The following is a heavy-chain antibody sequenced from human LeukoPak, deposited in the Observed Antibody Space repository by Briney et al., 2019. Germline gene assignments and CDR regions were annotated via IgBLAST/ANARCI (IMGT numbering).Heavy chain of an antibody. J-gene: IGHJ4*02. Sequence: ASVKVSCKASGGTFSSYAISWVRQAPGQGLEWMGGIIPIFGTANYAQKFQGRVTITADESTSTAYMELSSLRSEDTAVYYCATSGDIVGAIRLCPPQFYYFDYWGQGTLVTVSS. CDR1: GGTFSSYA. V-gene: IGHV1-69*13. CDR3: ATSGDIVGAIRLCPPQFYYFDY. CDR2: IIPIFGTA. D-gene: IGHD1-26*01.